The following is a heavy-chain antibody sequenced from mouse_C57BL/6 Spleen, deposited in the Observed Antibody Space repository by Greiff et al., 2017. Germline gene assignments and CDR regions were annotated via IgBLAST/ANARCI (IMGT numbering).Heavy chain of an antibody. J-gene: IGHJ2*01. D-gene: IGHD2-5*01. Sequence: EVHLVESGAGLVKPGGSLKLSCAASGFTFSSYSMSWVRQTPEKRLEWVAYISSGGDYIYYADTVKGRFTISRDNARNTLYLQMSSLKSEDTAMYYCTRAGDYSNYGGFDYWGQGTTLTVSS. CDR1: GFTFSSYS. CDR3: TRAGDYSNYGGFDY. V-gene: IGHV5-9-1*02. CDR2: ISSGGDYI.